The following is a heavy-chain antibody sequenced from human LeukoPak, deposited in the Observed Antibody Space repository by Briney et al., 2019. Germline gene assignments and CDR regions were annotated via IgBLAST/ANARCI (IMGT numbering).Heavy chain of an antibody. CDR2: IYTSGST. CDR1: GGSISSGSYY. CDR3: ASYGSGSSSYCFDY. J-gene: IGHJ4*02. V-gene: IGHV4-61*02. Sequence: SETLSLTCTVSGGSISSGSYYWSWIRQPAGKGLEWIGRIYTSGSTNYNPSLKSRVTISVDTSKNQFSLKLSSVTAADTAVYYCASYGSGSSSYCFDYWGQGTLVTVSS. D-gene: IGHD3-10*01.